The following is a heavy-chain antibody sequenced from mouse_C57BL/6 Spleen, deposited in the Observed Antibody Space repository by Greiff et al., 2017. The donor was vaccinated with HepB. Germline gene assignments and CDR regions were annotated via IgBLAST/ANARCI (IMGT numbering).Heavy chain of an antibody. CDR3: AIEGTGYYAMDY. D-gene: IGHD3-1*01. Sequence: QVQLQQPGAELVKPGASVKLSCKASGYTFTSYWMHWVKQRPGQGLEWIGMIHPNSGSTNYNEKFKSKATLTVDISSSTAYMQLSSLTSEDSAVYYCAIEGTGYYAMDYWGQGTSVTVSS. CDR2: IHPNSGST. CDR1: GYTFTSYW. J-gene: IGHJ4*01. V-gene: IGHV1-64*01.